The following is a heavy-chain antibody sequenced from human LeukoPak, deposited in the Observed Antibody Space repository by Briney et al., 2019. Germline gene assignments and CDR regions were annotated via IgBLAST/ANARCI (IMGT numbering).Heavy chain of an antibody. J-gene: IGHJ6*02. CDR2: IYSGGST. CDR3: ARHGGSGSYYNVGLNYYYYGMDV. V-gene: IGHV3-66*04. Sequence: GGSLRLSCAASGFTVMTNYMSWVRQAPGKGLEWVSVIYSGGSTYYADSVKGRFTISRDNSKNTLYLQMYSLRADDTAVYYCARHGGSGSYYNVGLNYYYYGMDVWGQGTTVTVSS. CDR1: GFTVMTNY. D-gene: IGHD3-10*01.